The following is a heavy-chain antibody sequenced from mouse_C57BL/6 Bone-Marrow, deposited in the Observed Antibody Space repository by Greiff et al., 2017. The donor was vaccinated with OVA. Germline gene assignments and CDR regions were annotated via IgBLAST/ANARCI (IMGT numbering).Heavy chain of an antibody. D-gene: IGHD1-1*01. CDR3: TTTVVAPFDY. CDR2: IDPETGGT. CDR1: GYTFTDYE. V-gene: IGHV1-15*01. J-gene: IGHJ2*01. Sequence: VKLVESGAELVRPGASVTLSCKASGYTFTDYEMHWVKQTPVHGLEWIGAIDPETGGTAYNQKFKGKAILTADKSSSTAYMELRSLTSEDSAVYYCTTTVVAPFDYWGQGTTLTVSS.